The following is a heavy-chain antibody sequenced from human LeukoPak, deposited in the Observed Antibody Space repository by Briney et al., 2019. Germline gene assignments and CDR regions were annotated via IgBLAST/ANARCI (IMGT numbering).Heavy chain of an antibody. Sequence: SETLSLTCTVSGGSISSSSYYWGWIRQPPGKGLEWIGSIYYSGSTYYNPSLKSRVTISVDTSKNQFSLKLSSVTAADTAVYYCARGLTPFDYDFWSGYFDYWGQGTLVTVSS. CDR1: GGSISSSSYY. CDR3: ARGLTPFDYDFWSGYFDY. CDR2: IYYSGST. D-gene: IGHD3-3*01. V-gene: IGHV4-39*07. J-gene: IGHJ4*02.